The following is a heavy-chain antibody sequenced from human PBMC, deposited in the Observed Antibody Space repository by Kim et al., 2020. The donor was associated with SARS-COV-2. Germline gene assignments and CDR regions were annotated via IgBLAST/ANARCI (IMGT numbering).Heavy chain of an antibody. J-gene: IGHJ4*02. D-gene: IGHD3-9*01. Sequence: VKGRFTISRDNSKNTLYLQMNSLRAEDTAVYYCARDHYDILTGPAGFDYWGQGTLVTVSS. CDR3: ARDHYDILTGPAGFDY. V-gene: IGHV3-30*07.